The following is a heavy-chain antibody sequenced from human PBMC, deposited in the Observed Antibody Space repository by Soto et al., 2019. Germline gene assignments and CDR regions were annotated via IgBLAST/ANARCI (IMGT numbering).Heavy chain of an antibody. CDR3: ASQYIEVAGNIDY. V-gene: IGHV3-74*01. J-gene: IGHJ4*02. CDR1: GFTFSSYW. Sequence: EVQLVESGGGLVQPGVSLRLSCAASGFTFSSYWMHWVRQAPGKGLVWVSRINSAGSSTSYADSVKGRFTISRDNAKNTLYRQKNSLRAEGTAVDYCASQYIEVAGNIDYWGQGTLVTVSS. CDR2: INSAGSST. D-gene: IGHD6-19*01.